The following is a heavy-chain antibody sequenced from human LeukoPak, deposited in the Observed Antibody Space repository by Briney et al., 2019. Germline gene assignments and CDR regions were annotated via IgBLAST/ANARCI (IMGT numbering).Heavy chain of an antibody. D-gene: IGHD3-10*01. J-gene: IGHJ3*02. V-gene: IGHV1-46*01. CDR3: AREQEYYYGSGSYSAFDI. Sequence: ASVKVSCKASGYTFTSYYMHWVRQAPGQGLEWMGIINPSGGSTSYAQKFQGRVTMTRDMSTSTVYMELRSLRSDDTAVYYCAREQEYYYGSGSYSAFDIWGQGTMVTVSS. CDR1: GYTFTSYY. CDR2: INPSGGST.